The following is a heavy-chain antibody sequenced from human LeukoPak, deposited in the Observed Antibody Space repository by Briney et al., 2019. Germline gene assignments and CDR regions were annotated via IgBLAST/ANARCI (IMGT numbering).Heavy chain of an antibody. CDR1: GFTFSSYA. Sequence: PGGSLRLSCAASGFTFSSYAMSWVRQAPGKGLVWVSAISGSGGSTYYADSVKGRFTISRDNSKNTLYLQMNSLRAEDTAVYYCAKDGLDIVATPFDYWGQGTLVTVSS. D-gene: IGHD5-12*01. V-gene: IGHV3-23*01. CDR3: AKDGLDIVATPFDY. CDR2: ISGSGGST. J-gene: IGHJ4*02.